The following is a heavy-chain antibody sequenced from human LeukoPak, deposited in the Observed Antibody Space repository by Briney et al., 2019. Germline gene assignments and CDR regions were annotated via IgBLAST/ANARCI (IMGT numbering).Heavy chain of an antibody. CDR2: ISYDGSLK. D-gene: IGHD1-26*01. V-gene: IGHV3-30-3*01. CDR3: AREAVGAIYFDY. J-gene: IGHJ4*02. Sequence: PGGSLRLSCAASGFTFSRYAMHWVRQAPGKGLEWVAIISYDGSLKYYADSVKGRFTISRDNSKNTLYLQMSRLRTEDTAVYYCAREAVGAIYFDYWGQGTLVTVSS. CDR1: GFTFSRYA.